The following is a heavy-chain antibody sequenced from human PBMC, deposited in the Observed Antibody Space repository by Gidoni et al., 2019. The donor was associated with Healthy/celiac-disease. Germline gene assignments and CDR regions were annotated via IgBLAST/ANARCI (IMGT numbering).Heavy chain of an antibody. Sequence: QVQLVQSGAEVKKPGASVKVSCKASGSTFTSYAMHWVRQAPGQRLEWMGWINAGNGNTKYSQKFQGRVTITRDTSASTAYMELSSLRSEDTAVYYCARDPGYSYGSGWFDPWGQGTLVTVSS. D-gene: IGHD5-18*01. CDR3: ARDPGYSYGSGWFDP. J-gene: IGHJ5*02. V-gene: IGHV1-3*01. CDR1: GSTFTSYA. CDR2: INAGNGNT.